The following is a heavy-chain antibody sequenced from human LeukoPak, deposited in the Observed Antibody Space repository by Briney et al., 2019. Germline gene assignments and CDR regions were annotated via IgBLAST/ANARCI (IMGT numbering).Heavy chain of an antibody. V-gene: IGHV1-2*02. CDR2: INPNSGGT. CDR1: GYTFTGYY. Sequence: ASVKVSCKASGYTFTGYYMHWVRQAPGQVLEWMGWINPNSGGTNYAQKFQGRVTMTRDTSISTAYMELSRLRSDDTAVYYCARGILEWLLESFYYFDYWGQGTLVTVSS. CDR3: ARGILEWLLESFYYFDY. D-gene: IGHD3-3*01. J-gene: IGHJ4*02.